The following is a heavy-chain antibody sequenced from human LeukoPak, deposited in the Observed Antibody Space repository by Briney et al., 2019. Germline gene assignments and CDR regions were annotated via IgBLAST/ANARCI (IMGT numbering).Heavy chain of an antibody. CDR2: IGIDSGNT. CDR1: GFTFSDC. D-gene: IGHD5-24*01. V-gene: IGHV3-48*01. Sequence: GGSLRLSCAASGFTFSDCMNWVRQAPGRGLRGISYIGIDSGNTNYADSVKGRFTISGDKAKNSLYLQMNSLRVEDTAVYYCARDYKYAFDNWGQGTLVTVSS. J-gene: IGHJ4*02. CDR3: ARDYKYAFDN.